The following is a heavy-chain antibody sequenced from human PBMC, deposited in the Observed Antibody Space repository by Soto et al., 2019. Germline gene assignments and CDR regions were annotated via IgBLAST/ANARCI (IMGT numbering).Heavy chain of an antibody. Sequence: GESLKISCKTSGYSFTSYWIGWVRQMPGRGLEWMGIIYPSDSETNYSPSFQGHVTISADKSISTAYLQWSSLKASDTAMYYCARQIRRNPYGDYDRSFDPWGQGTLVTVSS. CDR3: ARQIRRNPYGDYDRSFDP. D-gene: IGHD4-17*01. J-gene: IGHJ5*02. CDR2: IYPSDSET. CDR1: GYSFTSYW. V-gene: IGHV5-51*01.